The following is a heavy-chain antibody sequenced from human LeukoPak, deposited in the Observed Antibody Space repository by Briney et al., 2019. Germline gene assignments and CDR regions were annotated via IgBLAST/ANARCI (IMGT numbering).Heavy chain of an antibody. D-gene: IGHD3-22*01. J-gene: IGHJ4*02. Sequence: SVTVSCKASGGTFSSYAISWVRQAPGQGPEWMGRIIPILGIANYAQKFQGRVTITADKSTSTAYMELSSLRSEDTAVYYCAREKERITMIVVVTPPDYWGQGTLVTVSS. CDR3: AREKERITMIVVVTPPDY. CDR2: IIPILGIA. V-gene: IGHV1-69*04. CDR1: GGTFSSYA.